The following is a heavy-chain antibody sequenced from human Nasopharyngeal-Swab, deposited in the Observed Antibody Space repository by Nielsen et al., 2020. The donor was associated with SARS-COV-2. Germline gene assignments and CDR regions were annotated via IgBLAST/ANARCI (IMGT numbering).Heavy chain of an antibody. CDR3: AKPPTVGAAIDY. J-gene: IGHJ4*02. Sequence: SCMSSGYKFTSYWIGWVRQMPGKGLEWMGIIYPPDSDTRYSPSFQGQVTIPADKSISTAYLQWPSLKASDTAMYYCAKPPTVGAAIDYWGQGTLVIVSS. CDR1: GYKFTSYW. D-gene: IGHD1-26*01. V-gene: IGHV5-51*01. CDR2: IYPPDSDT.